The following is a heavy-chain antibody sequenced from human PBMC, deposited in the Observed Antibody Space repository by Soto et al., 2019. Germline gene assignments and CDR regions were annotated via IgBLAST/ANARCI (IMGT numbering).Heavy chain of an antibody. J-gene: IGHJ4*02. CDR3: VTSLSGYHYNY. D-gene: IGHD3-22*01. CDR2: ISTSGTTT. CDR1: GFTLSTYE. Sequence: GGSLRLSCAASGFTLSTYEMMWVRQAPGKGLEWVSYISTSGTTTYYADSVRGRFTISRDNAKNSLDLRMNSLRAEDTAVYYCVTSLSGYHYNYWGQGTLVTVSS. V-gene: IGHV3-48*03.